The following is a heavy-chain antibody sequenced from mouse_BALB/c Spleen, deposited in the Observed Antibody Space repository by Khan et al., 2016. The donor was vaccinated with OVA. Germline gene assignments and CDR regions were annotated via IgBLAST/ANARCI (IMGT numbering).Heavy chain of an antibody. CDR3: ARWATRGYFAFAY. CDR1: GYTFTNYV. D-gene: IGHD2-13*01. Sequence: VQLQQPGPELVKPGASVKMSCKASGYTFTNYVMHWVKQKPGQGLEWIGYINPDNAGTSYNEKFKGKATLTSDISSTTAYMQFSSLTSEDSAVYYVARWATRGYFAFAYWGQGTLVTVSA. J-gene: IGHJ3*01. CDR2: INPDNAGT. V-gene: IGHV1S136*01.